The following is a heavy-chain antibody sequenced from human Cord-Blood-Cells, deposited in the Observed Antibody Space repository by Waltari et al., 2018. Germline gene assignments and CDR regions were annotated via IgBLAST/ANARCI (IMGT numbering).Heavy chain of an antibody. Sequence: QVQRVQPGAEVKKPGYSVKISCKASGGTSRSYAISGVRQAPGQGLEWMGGIIPIFGTANYAQKFQGRVTITADESTSTAYMELSSLRSEDTAVYYCARGESNSGSYDHWGQGTLVTVSS. CDR1: GGTSRSYA. V-gene: IGHV1-69*12. CDR2: IIPIFGTA. J-gene: IGHJ5*02. CDR3: ARGESNSGSYDH. D-gene: IGHD1-26*01.